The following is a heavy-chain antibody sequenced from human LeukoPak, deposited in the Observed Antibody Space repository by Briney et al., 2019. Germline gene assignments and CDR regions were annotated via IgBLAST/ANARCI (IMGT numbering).Heavy chain of an antibody. CDR2: IQQDGSDK. D-gene: IGHD3-16*01. V-gene: IGHV3-7*01. CDR3: AGSWGYRAFDI. CDR1: GFTFSTYW. Sequence: GGSLRLSCAASGFTFSTYWMSRVRQAPGKGLEWVAHIQQDGSDKNYVDSVKGRFTISRDNTRSSLYLQMNSLRADDTAVYYYAGSWGYRAFDIWGQGTMVTVSS. J-gene: IGHJ3*02.